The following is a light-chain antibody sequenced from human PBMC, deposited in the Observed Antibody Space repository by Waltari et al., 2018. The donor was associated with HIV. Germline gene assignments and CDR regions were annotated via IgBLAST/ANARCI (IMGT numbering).Light chain of an antibody. Sequence: PSSLSASVGDRVTIACRASQTISTYLNWYQQKPGKAPKALIYSATTLQSGVPSRFTGSGSGTDFTLTITSLQPEDFGTYFCQQSYTSPTFGPGTTVDLK. CDR3: QQSYTSPT. CDR1: QTISTY. J-gene: IGKJ3*01. V-gene: IGKV1-39*01. CDR2: SAT.